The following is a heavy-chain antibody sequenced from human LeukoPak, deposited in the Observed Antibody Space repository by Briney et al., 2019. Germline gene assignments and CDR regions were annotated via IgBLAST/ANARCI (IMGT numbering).Heavy chain of an antibody. D-gene: IGHD6-19*01. CDR3: AISTAVADFQH. V-gene: IGHV1-2*04. CDR1: GYTFTNYG. CDR2: INPNSGGT. Sequence: ASVKVSCKASGYTFTNYGISWVRQAPGQGLEWMGWINPNSGGTNYAQKFQGWFTMTRDTSISTAYMELSRLRSDDTAVYYCAISTAVADFQHWGQGTLVTVSS. J-gene: IGHJ1*01.